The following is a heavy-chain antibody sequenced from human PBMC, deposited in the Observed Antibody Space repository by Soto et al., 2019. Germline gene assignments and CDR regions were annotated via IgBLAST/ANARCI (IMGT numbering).Heavy chain of an antibody. J-gene: IGHJ6*02. D-gene: IGHD6-19*01. CDR1: GGTFSSYA. CDR3: ARIPEIAVAVGYYYYGMDV. Sequence: ASVKVSCKASGGTFSSYAISWVRQAPGQGLEWMGGIIPIFGTANYAQKFQGRVTITADESTSTAYMELVSLRSEDTAVYYCARIPEIAVAVGYYYYGMDVWGQGTTVTVSS. V-gene: IGHV1-69*13. CDR2: IIPIFGTA.